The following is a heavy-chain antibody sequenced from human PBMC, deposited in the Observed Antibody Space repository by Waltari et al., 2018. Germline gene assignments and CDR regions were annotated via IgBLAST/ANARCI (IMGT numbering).Heavy chain of an antibody. CDR3: ARSYLKFEP. Sequence: QLQLQESGPGVVSVSETLSLTCSVSGGSIRSYYWSWLRKPPGKPLEWIGHVYYDGSTSYKPSLKRRVTMSVDMSTNQFSLRLTSVTAADTATYYCARSYLKFEPWGPGTLVTVSS. J-gene: IGHJ5*02. V-gene: IGHV4-59*08. CDR1: GGSIRSYY. D-gene: IGHD3-10*01. CDR2: VYYDGST.